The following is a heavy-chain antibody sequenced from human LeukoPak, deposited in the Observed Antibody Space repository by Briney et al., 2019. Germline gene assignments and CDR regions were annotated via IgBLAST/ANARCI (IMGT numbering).Heavy chain of an antibody. CDR3: AKAPTMIVVVPNF. CDR2: ISNNGGST. D-gene: IGHD3-22*01. V-gene: IGHV3-23*01. J-gene: IGHJ4*02. Sequence: AGGSLRLSCAASGFTFSNYAMNWVRQAPGKGLEWVSFISNNGGSTYYADSVKGRFTVSRDNSKNTLYLQMNSLRAEDTAVYYCAKAPTMIVVVPNFWGQGTLVTVSS. CDR1: GFTFSNYA.